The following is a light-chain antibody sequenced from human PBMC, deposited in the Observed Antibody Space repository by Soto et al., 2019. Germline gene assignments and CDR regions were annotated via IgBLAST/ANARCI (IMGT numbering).Light chain of an antibody. CDR1: SSDVGSYTL. Sequence: QSALTKPASVSGSPGQSITISCTGTSSDVGSYTLVSWYQQHPGKAPKLMIYEGTKRPSGVSNRFSGSKSGNTASLTISGLQAEDEADYYCCLYAGTTTFVFGGGTKLTVL. CDR3: CLYAGTTTFV. J-gene: IGLJ2*01. V-gene: IGLV2-23*03. CDR2: EGT.